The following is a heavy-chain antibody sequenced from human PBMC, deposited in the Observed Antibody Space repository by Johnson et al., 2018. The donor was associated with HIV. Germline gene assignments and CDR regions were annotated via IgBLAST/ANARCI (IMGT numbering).Heavy chain of an antibody. Sequence: VQLVESGGGLVKPGGSLRLSCAASGLTFNNAWMSWVRQAPGKGLEWVGRIKSETDGGTTDYAAPVKDRFLISRDDSKDTLYLQMNSLKTEDTAVYYCATEAGIELWLIDAFDIWGQGTMVTVSS. CDR3: ATEAGIELWLIDAFDI. D-gene: IGHD5-18*01. CDR1: GLTFNNAW. J-gene: IGHJ3*02. CDR2: IKSETDGGTT. V-gene: IGHV3-15*01.